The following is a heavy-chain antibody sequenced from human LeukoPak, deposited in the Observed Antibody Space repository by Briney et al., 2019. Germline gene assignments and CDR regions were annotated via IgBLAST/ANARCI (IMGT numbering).Heavy chain of an antibody. CDR1: GGCFSGYY. J-gene: IGHJ4*02. Sequence: SDTLSLTCAVCGGCFSGYYWSWLRQPPGKGLEWIGEINHSGSTNYNPSLKSRVTISIDTSKNQFSLNLSSVTAADTAVYYCARDFEFCSSTSCYRTFDYWGQGTLVTVSS. D-gene: IGHD2-2*01. V-gene: IGHV4-34*01. CDR2: INHSGST. CDR3: ARDFEFCSSTSCYRTFDY.